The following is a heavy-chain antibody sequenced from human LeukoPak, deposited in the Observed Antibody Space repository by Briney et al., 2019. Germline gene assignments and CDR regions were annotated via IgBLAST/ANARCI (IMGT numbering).Heavy chain of an antibody. CDR3: ARLIYDAAIGYAFDI. CDR2: INPNSGGT. D-gene: IGHD3-22*01. V-gene: IGHV1-2*06. CDR1: GYTFTGYY. J-gene: IGHJ3*02. Sequence: ASVKVSCKASGYTFTGYYMHWVRQAPGQGLEWMGRINPNSGGTNYAQKFQGRVTMTRDTSISTAYMELSRLRSDDTAVYYCARLIYDAAIGYAFDIWGQGTMVTASS.